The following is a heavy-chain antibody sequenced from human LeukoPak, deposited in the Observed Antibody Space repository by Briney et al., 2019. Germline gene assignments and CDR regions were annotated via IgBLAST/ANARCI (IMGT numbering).Heavy chain of an antibody. D-gene: IGHD1-26*01. Sequence: KPSETLSLTCTVSGGSIRSSSYYWGWIRQPPGKGLEWIGSIYYSGSTYYNPSLKSRVTISVDTSKNQFSLKLSSVTAADTAVYYCARHSFSGRGSYYLGLINFDYWGQGTLVTVSS. V-gene: IGHV4-39*01. CDR3: ARHSFSGRGSYYLGLINFDY. J-gene: IGHJ4*02. CDR1: GGSIRSSSYY. CDR2: IYYSGST.